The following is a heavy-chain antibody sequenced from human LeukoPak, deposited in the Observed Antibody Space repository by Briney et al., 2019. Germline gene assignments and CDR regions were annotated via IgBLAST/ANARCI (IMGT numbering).Heavy chain of an antibody. Sequence: SETLSLTCTVSGGSISSYYWSWIRQPPGKGLEWIGYIYYSGSTNYNPSLKSRVTISVDTSKNQFSLKLSSVTAADTAVYYCARGTVGWLQLLGWRVNAFDIWGQGTMVTVSS. J-gene: IGHJ3*02. CDR2: IYYSGST. V-gene: IGHV4-59*01. D-gene: IGHD5-24*01. CDR1: GGSISSYY. CDR3: ARGTVGWLQLLGWRVNAFDI.